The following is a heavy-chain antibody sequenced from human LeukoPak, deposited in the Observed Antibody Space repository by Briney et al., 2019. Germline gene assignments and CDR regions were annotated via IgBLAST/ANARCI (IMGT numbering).Heavy chain of an antibody. CDR2: IYYSGSS. Sequence: PSETLSLTCTVSGGAISSYYWSWIRQPPGKGLEWIGNIYYSGSSNYNPSLKSRVTTSADTSKSQFSLKLSSVSAADTAVYYCAREVRGVIIATYYFDYWGQGTLVTVSS. CDR3: AREVRGVIIATYYFDY. D-gene: IGHD3-10*01. CDR1: GGAISSYY. V-gene: IGHV4-59*01. J-gene: IGHJ4*02.